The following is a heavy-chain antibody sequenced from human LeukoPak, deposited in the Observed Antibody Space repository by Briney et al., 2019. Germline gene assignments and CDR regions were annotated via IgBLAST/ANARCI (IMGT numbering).Heavy chain of an antibody. Sequence: GGSLRLSCAASGFTFSSYAMNWVRQAPGKGLEWVTAISGSGGSTHYADSVKGRFTISRDNSKNTLYLQMSSLRADDTAVYYCAKDLNKGVDPYYYGSGSYFYWGQGTLVTVSS. D-gene: IGHD3-10*01. CDR1: GFTFSSYA. CDR2: ISGSGGST. V-gene: IGHV3-23*01. CDR3: AKDLNKGVDPYYYGSGSYFY. J-gene: IGHJ4*02.